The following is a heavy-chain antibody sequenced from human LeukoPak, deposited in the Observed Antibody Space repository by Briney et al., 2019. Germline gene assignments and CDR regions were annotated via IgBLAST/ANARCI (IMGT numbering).Heavy chain of an antibody. D-gene: IGHD2-8*02. V-gene: IGHV4-34*01. Sequence: SETLSLTCAVYGGSFNGYYWSWIRQPPGKGPEWIGEINHSGSTNYNPSLKSRVTISVDTSKNQFSLRLSSVTAADTAVYYCARVTHPIFIVLGGYFDYWGQGTLVTVSS. J-gene: IGHJ4*02. CDR2: INHSGST. CDR1: GGSFNGYY. CDR3: ARVTHPIFIVLGGYFDY.